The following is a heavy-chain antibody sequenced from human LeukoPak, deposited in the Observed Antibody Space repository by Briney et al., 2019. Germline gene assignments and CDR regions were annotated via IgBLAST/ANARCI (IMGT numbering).Heavy chain of an antibody. V-gene: IGHV3-30*12. J-gene: IGHJ4*02. CDR1: GFTFSNDA. D-gene: IGHD3-10*01. Sequence: AGGSLRLSCAASGFTFSNDAMHWVRQAPGKGLEWVAVISYDGSNKYYADSVKGRFTISRDNSKNTLYLQMNSLRAEDTAVYYCARDRRTYGSGSYLTGFDYWGQGILVTVSS. CDR3: ARDRRTYGSGSYLTGFDY. CDR2: ISYDGSNK.